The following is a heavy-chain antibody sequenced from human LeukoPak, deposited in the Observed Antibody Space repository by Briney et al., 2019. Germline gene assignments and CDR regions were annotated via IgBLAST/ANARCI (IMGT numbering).Heavy chain of an antibody. CDR1: GDSFSSYQ. D-gene: IGHD3-10*01. CDR2: ISASGTT. Sequence: SETLSLTCIVSGDSFSSYQWSWVRQPARKGLEWIGRISASGTTTSNPALKSRVTMSVDSSKKQFSLNLSSVTAADTAVYYCARAASGDAVDYYGSGRRFYSYYMDVWGKGTTVTISS. J-gene: IGHJ6*03. V-gene: IGHV4-4*07. CDR3: ARAASGDAVDYYGSGRRFYSYYMDV.